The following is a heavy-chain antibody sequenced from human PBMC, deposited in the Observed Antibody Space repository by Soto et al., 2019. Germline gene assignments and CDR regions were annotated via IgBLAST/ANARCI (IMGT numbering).Heavy chain of an antibody. CDR1: GSTFNDYA. J-gene: IGHJ6*02. CDR2: IDWNADTI. D-gene: IGHD2-2*03. Sequence: EVRFVESGGGLVQPGRSLRLSCAASGSTFNDYAMHWVRQVPGKGLERVSSIDWNADTIDSADSVKGRFTISRENAKNSLYLQMNSLRTEDTGLYFFTKCRSSWIESGMEVCGQGTTVTVSS. CDR3: TKCRSSWIESGMEV. V-gene: IGHV3-9*01.